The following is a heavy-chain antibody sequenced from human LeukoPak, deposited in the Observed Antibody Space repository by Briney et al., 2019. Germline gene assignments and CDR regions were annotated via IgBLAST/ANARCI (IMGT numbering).Heavy chain of an antibody. CDR3: ARDPALYCIGGSCREYYFDY. CDR2: ISYDGRNK. CDR1: GCTFSNYA. D-gene: IGHD2-15*01. Sequence: PGGSLRLSCAVSGCTFSNYAMHWVRQAPGKGLEWVALISYDGRNKYYADSVKGRFTVSRDNAKSTLYLQMNSLRGEDTAVYYCARDPALYCIGGSCREYYFDYWGQGALVTVSS. V-gene: IGHV3-30*04. J-gene: IGHJ4*02.